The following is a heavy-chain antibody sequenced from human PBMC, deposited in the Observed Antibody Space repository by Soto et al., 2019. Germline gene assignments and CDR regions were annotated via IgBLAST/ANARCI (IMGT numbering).Heavy chain of an antibody. CDR2: NYYSGST. V-gene: IGHV4-59*01. J-gene: IGHJ6*03. Sequence: PSETLSLTCTVSGGSISSYYWSWIRQPPGKGLEWIGYNYYSGSTNYNPSLKSRVTISVDTSKIEFSLKLSSVTAADTAVYYCASSTVTTGSDYYYYMDVWGKGTTVTVSS. CDR3: ASSTVTTGSDYYYYMDV. CDR1: GGSISSYY. D-gene: IGHD4-17*01.